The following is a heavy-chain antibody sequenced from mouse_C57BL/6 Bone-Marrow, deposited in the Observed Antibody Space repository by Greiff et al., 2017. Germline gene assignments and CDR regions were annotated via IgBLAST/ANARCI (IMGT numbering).Heavy chain of an antibody. CDR2: IYPRSGNT. V-gene: IGHV1-81*01. CDR3: ASCLYYYCSSYYYWYFDV. D-gene: IGHD1-1*01. Sequence: VHLVESGAELARPGASVKLSCKASGYTFTSYGISWVKQRTGQGLEWIGEIYPRSGNTYYTEKFKGKATLTADKSSSTVYMELRSLTSEDSAVYFCASCLYYYCSSYYYWYFDVWGTGTTVTVSS. CDR1: GYTFTSYG. J-gene: IGHJ1*03.